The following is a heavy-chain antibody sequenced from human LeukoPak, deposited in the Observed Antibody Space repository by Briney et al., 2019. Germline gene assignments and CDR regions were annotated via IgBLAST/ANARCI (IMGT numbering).Heavy chain of an antibody. J-gene: IGHJ4*02. CDR1: GCTFSSYA. Sequence: PGGSLRLSCSASGCTFSSYAMHWVRQAPGKGLECVSAISSNGGSTYYADSVKGRFTISRDNSKNTLYLQMSSLRAEDTAVYYCVKGNSGYVRRYFDYWGQGTLVTVSS. CDR3: VKGNSGYVRRYFDY. CDR2: ISSNGGST. D-gene: IGHD5-12*01. V-gene: IGHV3-64D*06.